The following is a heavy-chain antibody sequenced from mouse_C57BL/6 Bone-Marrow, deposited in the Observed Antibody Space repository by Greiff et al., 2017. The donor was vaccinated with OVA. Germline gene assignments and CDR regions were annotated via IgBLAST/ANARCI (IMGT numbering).Heavy chain of an antibody. CDR3: ARTYYSNAYYAMDY. Sequence: QVQLQQPGAELVKPGASVKLSCKASGYTFTSYWMHWVKQRPGRGLEWIGRIDPNSGGTKYNEKFKSKATLTVDKPSSTAYMQLISLTSEDSAVYYGARTYYSNAYYAMDYWGQGTAVTVSA. D-gene: IGHD2-5*01. V-gene: IGHV1-72*01. CDR1: GYTFTSYW. CDR2: IDPNSGGT. J-gene: IGHJ4*01.